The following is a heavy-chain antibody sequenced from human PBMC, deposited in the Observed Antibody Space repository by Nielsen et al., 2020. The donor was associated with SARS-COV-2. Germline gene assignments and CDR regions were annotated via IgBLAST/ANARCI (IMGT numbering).Heavy chain of an antibody. D-gene: IGHD2-15*01. CDR2: ISAYNGNT. Sequence: ASVKVSCKASGGTFSSYAISWVRQAPGQGLEWMGWISAYNGNTNYAQKLQGRVTMTTDTSTSTAYMELRSLRSDDTAVYYCARVGYCSGGSCYDYWGQGTLVTVSS. CDR3: ARVGYCSGGSCYDY. J-gene: IGHJ4*02. CDR1: GGTFSSYA. V-gene: IGHV1-18*01.